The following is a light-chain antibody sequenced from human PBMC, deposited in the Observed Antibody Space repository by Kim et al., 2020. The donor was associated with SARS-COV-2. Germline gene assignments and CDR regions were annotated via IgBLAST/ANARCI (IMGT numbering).Light chain of an antibody. CDR2: DAS. CDR1: QSIQKW. Sequence: DILMTQSPSTLSAPVGDRVSITCRASQSIQKWLAWYQQKPGKAPKLIIYDASSLETGVPSRFSGSGSGTEFILTISSLQPDDFATYYCQQYNSYSPLTFGGGTKVDIK. CDR3: QQYNSYSPLT. J-gene: IGKJ4*01. V-gene: IGKV1-5*01.